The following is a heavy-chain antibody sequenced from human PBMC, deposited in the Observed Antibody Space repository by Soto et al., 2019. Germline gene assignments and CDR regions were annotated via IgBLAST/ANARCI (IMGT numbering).Heavy chain of an antibody. CDR2: MCGSSGQV. Sequence: PWGCMRLSCAASGFTFNDYGMNWVRQAPGKGLRWVSSMCGSSGQVLYAAFVKGLLSIARDNARNTSNLQINSRRVDDTAIYYCGTGESTTTETYYGMGVRGQRTRVTISS. D-gene: IGHD2-2*01. CDR1: GFTFNDYG. CDR3: GTGESTTTETYYGMGV. V-gene: IGHV3-23*01. J-gene: IGHJ6*02.